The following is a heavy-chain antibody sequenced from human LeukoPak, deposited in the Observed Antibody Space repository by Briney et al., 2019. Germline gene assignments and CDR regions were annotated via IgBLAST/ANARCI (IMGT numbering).Heavy chain of an antibody. CDR1: GYTFTSYG. J-gene: IGHJ6*03. CDR3: ARGTTVTTNDYYYYYYYMDV. V-gene: IGHV1-18*01. CDR2: ISAYNGNT. Sequence: ASVKVSCKASGYTFTSYGISWVRQAPGQGLEWMGWISAYNGNTNCAQKLQGRVTMTTDTSTSTVYMELSSLRSEDTAVYYCARGTTVTTNDYYYYYYYMDVWGKGTTVTASS. D-gene: IGHD4-17*01.